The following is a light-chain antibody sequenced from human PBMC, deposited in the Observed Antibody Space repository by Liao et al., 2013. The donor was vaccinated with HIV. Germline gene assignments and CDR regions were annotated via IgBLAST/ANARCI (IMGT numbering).Light chain of an antibody. V-gene: IGLV3-21*04. Sequence: SYALTQPPSLSVAPGETARVTCGGNDIGGKSVHWYQQKPGQAPVLVIYYDSDRPSGIPERFSGSNSGSTATLTISRVEAGDEADYYCQVWDISEVFGGGTKLTVL. CDR3: QVWDISEV. J-gene: IGLJ3*02. CDR2: YDS. CDR1: DIGGKS.